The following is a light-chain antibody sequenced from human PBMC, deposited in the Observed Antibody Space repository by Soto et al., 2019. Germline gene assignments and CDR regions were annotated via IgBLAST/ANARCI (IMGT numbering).Light chain of an antibody. Sequence: EIVLTQSPGTLSLSPGERTTLSCRASQSVSGSYLAWYQQKPGQAPRLLIYDASSRATGIPDRFSGSGSGTDFTLTISILEPEDFAVYYCQQYGSSPRTFGQGTKEEIK. CDR3: QQYGSSPRT. CDR1: QSVSGSY. CDR2: DAS. V-gene: IGKV3-20*01. J-gene: IGKJ1*01.